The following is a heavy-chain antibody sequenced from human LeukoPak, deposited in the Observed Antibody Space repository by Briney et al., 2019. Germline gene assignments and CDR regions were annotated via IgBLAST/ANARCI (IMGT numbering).Heavy chain of an antibody. J-gene: IGHJ4*02. Sequence: GGSLRLSCIASGFTVSSTYMSWVRQAPGKGLEWVSVTYSGGSTYYADSVKGRCTISRDNSKNALYLQMNSLRGEDTAVYYCARETRLRWTDYWGQGTLVTVSS. CDR3: ARETRLRWTDY. CDR1: GFTVSSTY. D-gene: IGHD5-24*01. V-gene: IGHV3-66*01. CDR2: TYSGGST.